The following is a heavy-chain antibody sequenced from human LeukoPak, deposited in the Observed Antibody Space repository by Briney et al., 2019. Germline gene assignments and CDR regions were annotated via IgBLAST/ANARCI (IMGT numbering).Heavy chain of an antibody. CDR3: ARESISTVTVFDY. Sequence: LSGGSLRLSCAAPGFTFSSYAMHWVRQAPGKGLEWVAVISYDGSNKYYADSVKGRFTISRDNSKNTLYLQMNSLRAEDTAVYYCARESISTVTVFDYWGQGTLVTVSS. D-gene: IGHD4-17*01. J-gene: IGHJ4*02. CDR2: ISYDGSNK. CDR1: GFTFSSYA. V-gene: IGHV3-30*04.